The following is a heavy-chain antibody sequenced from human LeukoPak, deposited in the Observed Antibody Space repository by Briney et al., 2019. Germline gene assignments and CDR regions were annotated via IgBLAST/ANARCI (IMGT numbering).Heavy chain of an antibody. CDR3: ARDYRLSWFDC. V-gene: IGHV3-23*01. CDR2: IVSSGGNT. D-gene: IGHD3-16*02. CDR1: GFTFSNYA. J-gene: IGHJ4*02. Sequence: GGSLRLSCAGSGFTFSNYAMSWVRQAPGKGLEWVSSIVSSGGNTFYADSVKGRFTISRDNSKNTLYLQMNSLRAEDTAVYLCARDYRLSWFDCWGQGTLVTVSS.